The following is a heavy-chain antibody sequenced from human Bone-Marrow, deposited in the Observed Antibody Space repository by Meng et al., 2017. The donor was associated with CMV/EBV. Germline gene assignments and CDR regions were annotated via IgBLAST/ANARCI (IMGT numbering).Heavy chain of an antibody. V-gene: IGHV3-30*02. CDR2: IRYDGSNK. J-gene: IGHJ6*02. CDR1: GFTLSSYG. Sequence: GESLKISCAASGFTLSSYGMHWVRQAPGKGLEWVAFIRYDGSNKYYADSVKGRFTISRDNSKNTLYLQMSSLRAEDTAVYYCAKEGYYGSGYGMDVWGQGTTVTVSS. CDR3: AKEGYYGSGYGMDV. D-gene: IGHD3-10*01.